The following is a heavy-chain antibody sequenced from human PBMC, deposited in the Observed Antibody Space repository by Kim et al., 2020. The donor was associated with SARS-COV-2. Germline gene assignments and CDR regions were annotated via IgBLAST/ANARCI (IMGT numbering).Heavy chain of an antibody. Sequence: GGSLRLSCAASGFTFSSYAMHWVRQAPGKGLEYVSAISSNGGSTYYANSVKGRFTIYRDNSKNTLYLQMGSLRAEDMAVYYCARSAGGYSYGYERVDYYGMDVWGQGTTVTVSS. J-gene: IGHJ6*02. V-gene: IGHV3-64*01. D-gene: IGHD5-18*01. CDR2: ISSNGGST. CDR3: ARSAGGYSYGYERVDYYGMDV. CDR1: GFTFSSYA.